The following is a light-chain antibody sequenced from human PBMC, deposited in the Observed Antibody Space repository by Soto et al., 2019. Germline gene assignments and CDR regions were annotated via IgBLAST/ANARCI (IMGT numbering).Light chain of an antibody. J-gene: IGLJ2*01. CDR1: IRDVGAYNL. V-gene: IGLV2-14*01. CDR2: EVR. Sequence: QSALTQPASVSGSPGQSITISCAGTIRDVGAYNLVSWYPQYPGRAPQLILYEVRNRPSGISFRFSGFKSGNTASLTISGLQAEDEADDYCSSFTSKSTLIFGGGTKFTVL. CDR3: SSFTSKSTLI.